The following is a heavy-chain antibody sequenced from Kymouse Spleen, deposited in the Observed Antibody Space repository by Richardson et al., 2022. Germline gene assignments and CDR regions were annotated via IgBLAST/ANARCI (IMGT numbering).Heavy chain of an antibody. CDR2: IRSKANSYAT. V-gene: IGHV3-73*02. J-gene: IGHJ3*02. D-gene: IGHD6-6*01. Sequence: EVQLVESGGGLVQPGGSLKLSCAASGFTFSGSAMHWVRQASGKGLEWVGRIRSKANSYATAYAASVKGRFTISRDDSKNTAYLQMNSLKTEDTAVYYCTSLSSSSAFDIWGQGTMVTVSS. CDR3: TSLSSSSAFDI. CDR1: GFTFSGSA.